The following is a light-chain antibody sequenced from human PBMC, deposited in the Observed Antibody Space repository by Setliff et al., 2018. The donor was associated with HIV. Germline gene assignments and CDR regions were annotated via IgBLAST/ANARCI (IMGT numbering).Light chain of an antibody. Sequence: ALTQPASLSGSPGHSITISCTGTNSDIGGYTYVSWYQHLPGKAPKLLIYDVIERPSGVSHRFSGSKSANTAFLTISGLLTEDEADYYCSSFTSTSSYVIFGGGTK. J-gene: IGLJ2*01. CDR2: DVI. CDR3: SSFTSTSSYVI. V-gene: IGLV2-14*03. CDR1: NSDIGGYTY.